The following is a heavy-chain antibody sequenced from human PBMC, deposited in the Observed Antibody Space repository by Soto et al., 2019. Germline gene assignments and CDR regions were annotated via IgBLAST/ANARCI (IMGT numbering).Heavy chain of an antibody. J-gene: IGHJ4*02. Sequence: QVQLVQSGAEVKKPGSSVKVSCKASGGTFSSYTISWVRQAPGQGLEWMGRIIPILGIANYGQKFQGRVTITADKPTSTAYMELSSLRSEDTAVYDCAGDRGSGSRPEYFDYWGQGTLVTVSS. CDR1: GGTFSSYT. CDR3: AGDRGSGSRPEYFDY. D-gene: IGHD5-12*01. CDR2: IIPILGIA. V-gene: IGHV1-69*08.